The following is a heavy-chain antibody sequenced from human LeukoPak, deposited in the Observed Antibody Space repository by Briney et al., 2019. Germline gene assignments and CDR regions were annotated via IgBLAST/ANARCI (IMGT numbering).Heavy chain of an antibody. CDR3: ARPYSSSSYYYGMDV. Sequence: SVKVSCKASGGTFSSYAISWVRQAPGQGLEWMGGIIPIFGTANYAQKFQGRVTFTADESTNTAYMELSSLRSEDTAVYYCARPYSSSSYYYGMDVWGQGTTVTVSS. V-gene: IGHV1-69*13. CDR1: GGTFSSYA. J-gene: IGHJ6*02. D-gene: IGHD6-6*01. CDR2: IIPIFGTA.